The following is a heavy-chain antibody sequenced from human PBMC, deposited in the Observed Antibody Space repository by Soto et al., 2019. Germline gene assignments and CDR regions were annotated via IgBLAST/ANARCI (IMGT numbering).Heavy chain of an antibody. V-gene: IGHV4-34*01. D-gene: IGHD4-17*01. CDR2: INRSGST. Sequence: QMQLQQWGAGLLKPSETLSLTCAVYGGSFSDYYYYWIRQPPGKGLEWIGEINRSGSTNYNPSLKSRVTISVDTSKNQFSLTLSSVTAADTAIYYCARGGLTTVPPLTWGQGTLVTVSS. CDR1: GGSFSDYY. J-gene: IGHJ4*02. CDR3: ARGGLTTVPPLT.